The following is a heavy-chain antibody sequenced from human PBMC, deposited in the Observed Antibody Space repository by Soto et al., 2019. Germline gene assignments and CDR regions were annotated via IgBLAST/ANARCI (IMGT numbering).Heavy chain of an antibody. D-gene: IGHD3-22*01. V-gene: IGHV1-18*04. CDR1: GYTFTNYG. Sequence: QVQLLQSEAEVKKPGASVKVSCKASGYTFTNYGIIWLRQAPGQGLEGMGWINPYNGNTYYAQRVQGRVTLTTDTSTSTAYMELRSLRSDDTAVYYCARFPTDNSGFYRYYFDYWGQGTLVTVSS. CDR2: INPYNGNT. J-gene: IGHJ4*02. CDR3: ARFPTDNSGFYRYYFDY.